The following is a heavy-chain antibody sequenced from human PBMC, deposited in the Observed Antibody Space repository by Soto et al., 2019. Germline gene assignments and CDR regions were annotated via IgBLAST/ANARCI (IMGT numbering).Heavy chain of an antibody. V-gene: IGHV3-30*18. CDR1: GFTFSSYG. J-gene: IGHJ4*02. CDR2: ISYDGSNK. Sequence: GGSLRLSCAASGFTFSSYGMHWVRQAPGKGLEWVEVISYDGSNKYYADSVKGRFTISRDNSKNTLYLQMNSLRAEDTAVYYCAKQRGFRGVIITPYDYLGQGTLVTVSS. D-gene: IGHD3-10*01. CDR3: AKQRGFRGVIITPYDY.